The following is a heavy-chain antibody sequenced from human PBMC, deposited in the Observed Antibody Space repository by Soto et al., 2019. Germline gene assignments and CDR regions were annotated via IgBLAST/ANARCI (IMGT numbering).Heavy chain of an antibody. J-gene: IGHJ4*02. V-gene: IGHV1-69*12. CDR3: ATPGIAAAGTPYFDY. D-gene: IGHD6-13*01. CDR1: GGTFSSYA. CDR2: IIPIFGTA. Sequence: QVQLVQSGAEVKKPGSSVKVSCKASGGTFSSYAISWVRQAPGQGLEWMGGIIPIFGTANYAQKFQGRVTITAAESTSTAYMELSSLSSEDTAVYYCATPGIAAAGTPYFDYWGQGTLVTVSS.